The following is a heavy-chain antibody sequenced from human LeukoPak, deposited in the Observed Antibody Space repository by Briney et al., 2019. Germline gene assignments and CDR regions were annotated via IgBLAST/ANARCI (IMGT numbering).Heavy chain of an antibody. Sequence: GESLKFSCKVSGYSFSSYWSGWVRQMPGKGLEWMGIIYPGASDTRYSPSFQGQVTISADKSISTAYLQWSSLKASDTAMYYCARRGYGDLVYYYDNWGQGALVTVSS. CDR3: ARRGYGDLVYYYDN. D-gene: IGHD4-17*01. V-gene: IGHV5-51*01. CDR1: GYSFSSYW. CDR2: IYPGASDT. J-gene: IGHJ4*02.